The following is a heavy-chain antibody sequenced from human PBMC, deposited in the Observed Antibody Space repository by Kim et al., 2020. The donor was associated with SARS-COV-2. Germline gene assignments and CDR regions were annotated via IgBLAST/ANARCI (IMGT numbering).Heavy chain of an antibody. CDR3: ARGRGAKDYGFY. J-gene: IGHJ4*02. D-gene: IGHD4-17*01. V-gene: IGHV4-59*09. Sequence: HYHPALKRRVTIAVHTSKNEFSLKLPSVTAADTAVYYCARGRGAKDYGFYWGQGTLVTVSS.